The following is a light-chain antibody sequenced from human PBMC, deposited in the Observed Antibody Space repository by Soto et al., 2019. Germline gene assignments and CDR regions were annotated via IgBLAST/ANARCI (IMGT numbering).Light chain of an antibody. CDR1: QTILYTSNNENY. CDR2: WAS. CDR3: QQYYNTPRT. V-gene: IGKV4-1*01. J-gene: IGKJ4*01. Sequence: DIVMTQSPDSLAVALGERATINCKSSQTILYTSNNENYLAWYQQKSGQPPKLPISWASTRASGVPDRFSGSGSGTDFTLTITSLQAEDVAVYYCQQYYNTPRTFGGGTKVEIK.